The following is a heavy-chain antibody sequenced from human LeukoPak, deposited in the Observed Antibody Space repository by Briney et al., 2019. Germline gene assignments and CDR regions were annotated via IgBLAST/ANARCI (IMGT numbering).Heavy chain of an antibody. CDR2: VIPMFQTT. CDR3: ASGPSSDPRTGFFFGYFDD. J-gene: IGHJ4*02. Sequence: SVKVSCKASGGTLSNGAINWVRQTPGQGLEWVGRVIPMFQTTNYAQKFQGRVTITADKGTQTAYMELSRLRSEDTAVYFCASGPSSDPRTGFFFGYFDDWGQGTLITVSS. V-gene: IGHV1-69*06. CDR1: GGTLSNGA. D-gene: IGHD3/OR15-3a*01.